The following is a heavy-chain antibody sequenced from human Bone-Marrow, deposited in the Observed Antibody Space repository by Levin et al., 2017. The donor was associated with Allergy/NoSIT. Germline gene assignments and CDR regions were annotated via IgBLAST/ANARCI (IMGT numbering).Heavy chain of an antibody. D-gene: IGHD6-19*01. J-gene: IGHJ4*02. Sequence: AASVKVSCKASGYTFTGQYMHWVRQAPGQGLEWMGWINPKTGDTNYAQKFKGILTVTRDTSISTGYLELIRLRSDDTAVYYCAIAVAGTRGMELDYWGQGTQVTVSS. CDR1: GYTFTGQY. V-gene: IGHV1-2*02. CDR2: INPKTGDT. CDR3: AIAVAGTRGMELDY.